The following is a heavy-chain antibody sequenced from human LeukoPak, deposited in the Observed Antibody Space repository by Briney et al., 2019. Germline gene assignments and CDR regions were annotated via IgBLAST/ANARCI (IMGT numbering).Heavy chain of an antibody. CDR1: GFTFSSYA. Sequence: PGGSLRLSCAASGFTFSSYAMSWVRQAPGKGLEWVSAISGSGGSTYYADSVKGRFTISRDNSKNTLYLQMNSLRAEDTALYYCAKVGSSDHDAFDIWGQGTMVTVSS. J-gene: IGHJ3*02. CDR2: ISGSGGST. D-gene: IGHD6-13*01. CDR3: AKVGSSDHDAFDI. V-gene: IGHV3-23*01.